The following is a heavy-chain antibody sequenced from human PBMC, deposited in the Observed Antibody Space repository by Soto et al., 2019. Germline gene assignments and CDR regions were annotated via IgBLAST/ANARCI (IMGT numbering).Heavy chain of an antibody. CDR3: ARETSYYYDSSGPETGYGMDV. CDR1: GFTFSSYS. D-gene: IGHD3-22*01. J-gene: IGHJ6*02. CDR2: ISSSSSTI. V-gene: IGHV3-48*02. Sequence: PGGSLRLSCAASGFTFSSYSMNWVRQAPGKGLEWVSYISSSSSTIYYADSVKGRFTISRDNAKNSLYLQMNSLRDEDTAVYYCARETSYYYDSSGPETGYGMDVWGQGTTVTVSS.